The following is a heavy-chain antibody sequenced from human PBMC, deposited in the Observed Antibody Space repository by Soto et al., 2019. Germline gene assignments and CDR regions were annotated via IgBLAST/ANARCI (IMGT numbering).Heavy chain of an antibody. CDR3: ATESSRDYDSSGYMYYFDY. D-gene: IGHD3-22*01. Sequence: RASVKVSCKVSGYTLTELSMHWVRQAPGKGLEWMGGFDPEDGETIYAQKFQGRVTMTEDTSTDTAYMELSSLRSEDTAVYYCATESSRDYDSSGYMYYFDYWGQGTLVTVSS. V-gene: IGHV1-24*01. CDR2: FDPEDGET. CDR1: GYTLTELS. J-gene: IGHJ4*02.